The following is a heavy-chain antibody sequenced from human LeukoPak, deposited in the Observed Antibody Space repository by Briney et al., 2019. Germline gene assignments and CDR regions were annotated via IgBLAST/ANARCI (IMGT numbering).Heavy chain of an antibody. CDR2: IFTGGGT. Sequence: SETLSLTCTVSGGSISSGGYYWSWIRQHPGKDLEWIGYIFTGGGTYYNPSHKSRVTISVDTSKNQFSLKMSSVTAADTAVYYCARDSSGYAYFDYWGQGTLVTVSS. CDR3: ARDSSGYAYFDY. J-gene: IGHJ4*02. D-gene: IGHD3-22*01. V-gene: IGHV4-31*03. CDR1: GGSISSGGYY.